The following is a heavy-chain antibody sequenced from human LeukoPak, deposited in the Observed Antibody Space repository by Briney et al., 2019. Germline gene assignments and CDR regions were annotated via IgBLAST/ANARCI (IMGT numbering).Heavy chain of an antibody. D-gene: IGHD3-9*01. CDR1: GFTFSSYG. J-gene: IGHJ5*02. Sequence: GGSLRLSCAASGFTFSSYGMSWVRQAPGKGLQWVSAISGSGGSTYYADSVKGRFTISRDNSKNTLYLQMNSLRAEDTAVYYCARGSGYYDILTGYPPPWFDPWGQGTLVTVSS. CDR2: ISGSGGST. CDR3: ARGSGYYDILTGYPPPWFDP. V-gene: IGHV3-23*01.